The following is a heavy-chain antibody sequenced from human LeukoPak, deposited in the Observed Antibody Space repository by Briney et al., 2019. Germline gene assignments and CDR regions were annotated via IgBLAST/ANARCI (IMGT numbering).Heavy chain of an antibody. CDR3: ARDSGFCSSRSCSLGY. CDR1: GFTLSIYT. J-gene: IGHJ4*02. CDR2: ISSSSSYI. D-gene: IGHD2-15*01. Sequence: PGGSLRLSCAASGFTLSIYTMNWVRQAPGKGLEWVSSISSSSSYIYYGDSVKGRFTISRDNAKNSLYLQMSSLRAEDTAVYYCARDSGFCSSRSCSLGYWGQGTLVTVSS. V-gene: IGHV3-21*01.